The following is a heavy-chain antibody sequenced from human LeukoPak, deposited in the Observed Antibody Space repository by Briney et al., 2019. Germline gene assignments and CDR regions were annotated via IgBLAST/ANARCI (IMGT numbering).Heavy chain of an antibody. J-gene: IGHJ4*02. CDR2: ISAYNGNT. V-gene: IGHV1-18*01. D-gene: IGHD5-18*01. CDR3: ARDLGLDTTMIFFDY. CDR1: GYTFTSFG. Sequence: GASVKVSCKASGYTFTSFGISWVRQAPGQGPEWMGWISAYNGNTNYIRKFQGRVTMTTDTSTNTAYMELRSLTSDDTAVYYCARDLGLDTTMIFFDYWGQGTLVTVSS.